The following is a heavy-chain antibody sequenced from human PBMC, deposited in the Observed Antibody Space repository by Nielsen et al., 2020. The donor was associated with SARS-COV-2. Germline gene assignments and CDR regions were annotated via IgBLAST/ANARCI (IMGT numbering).Heavy chain of an antibody. CDR3: ARVVGVATGATPYYYYGMDV. CDR1: GYTFTSYG. J-gene: IGHJ6*02. D-gene: IGHD5-12*01. Sequence: ASVKVSCKASGYTFTSYGISWVRQAPGQGLEWMGWISAYNGNTNYAQKLQGRVTMTTDTSTSTAYMELRSLRSDDTAVYCCARVVGVATGATPYYYYGMDVWGQGTTVTVSS. V-gene: IGHV1-18*01. CDR2: ISAYNGNT.